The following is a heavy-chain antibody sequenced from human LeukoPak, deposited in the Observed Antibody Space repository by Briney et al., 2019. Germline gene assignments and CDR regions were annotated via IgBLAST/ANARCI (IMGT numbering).Heavy chain of an antibody. Sequence: TLSLTCTVSGASFNSDDQYWNWIRQSPGKGLEWIGSIHPSGMLYNNPSLESRVTMSRDTSKHQSSLNLNSVTAADTAVYFCSRGLDSRKLGYWGQGILVTVSS. V-gene: IGHV4-31*03. CDR1: GASFNSDDQY. CDR2: IHPSGML. D-gene: IGHD3-22*01. J-gene: IGHJ4*02. CDR3: SRGLDSRKLGY.